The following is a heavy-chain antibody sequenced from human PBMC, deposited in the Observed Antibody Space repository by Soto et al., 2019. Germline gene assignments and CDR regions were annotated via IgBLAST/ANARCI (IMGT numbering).Heavy chain of an antibody. D-gene: IGHD3-3*01. J-gene: IGHJ4*02. CDR1: GDSISSSDYY. CDR2: IYYSGST. V-gene: IGHV4-39*01. CDR3: ARKDFWSGYYDPNFDS. Sequence: SETLSLTCSVSGDSISSSDYYWGWIRQPPGKGLEWIGTIYYSGSTYYNWPLKSRVTISVDTSKNQFSLKVRSVTAADTAVYYCARKDFWSGYYDPNFDSWGQGTLVTVS.